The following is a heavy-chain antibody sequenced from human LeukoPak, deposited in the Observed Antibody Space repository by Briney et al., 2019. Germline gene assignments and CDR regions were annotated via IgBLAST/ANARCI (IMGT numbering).Heavy chain of an antibody. D-gene: IGHD1-26*01. CDR3: ARATQAPPQVSLTVRAPNAYYFDY. Sequence: GGSLRLSCAASGFTFSTYAMSWARQAPGKGLEWVAGISGSGGNKYYADSVKGRFTISRDNSKNTLYLQMNSRRAEDTAVYYCARATQAPPQVSLTVRAPNAYYFDYWGQGTLVTVSS. CDR2: ISGSGGNK. CDR1: GFTFSTYA. J-gene: IGHJ4*02. V-gene: IGHV3-23*01.